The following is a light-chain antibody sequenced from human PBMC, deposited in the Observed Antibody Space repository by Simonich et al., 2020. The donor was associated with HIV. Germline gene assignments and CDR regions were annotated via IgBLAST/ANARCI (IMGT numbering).Light chain of an antibody. CDR1: QSVLYSSNNKNY. Sequence: DIVMTQSPDSLAVSLGERATINCKSSQSVLYSSNNKNYLAWYQQKPGQPPKLLIYWASTRESGVPDRFSGSGSGTDFTLTISSLQAEDVAVYYCHQYYGTSITFAQGTRLEIK. CDR3: HQYYGTSIT. J-gene: IGKJ5*01. CDR2: WAS. V-gene: IGKV4-1*01.